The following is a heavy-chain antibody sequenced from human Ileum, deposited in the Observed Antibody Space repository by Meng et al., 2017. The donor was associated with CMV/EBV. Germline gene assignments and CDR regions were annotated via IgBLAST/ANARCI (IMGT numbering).Heavy chain of an antibody. D-gene: IGHD6-6*01. Sequence: GESLKISCAASGFTFSSYWMNWVRQAPGKGLVWVSGINSDGNSTGYVDSVQGRFSISRDNAKNTLFLQMNSLRDDDTAVYYCASLGSSSTVDIWGQGTMVTVSS. J-gene: IGHJ3*02. CDR3: ASLGSSSTVDI. CDR2: INSDGNST. V-gene: IGHV3-74*01. CDR1: GFTFSSYW.